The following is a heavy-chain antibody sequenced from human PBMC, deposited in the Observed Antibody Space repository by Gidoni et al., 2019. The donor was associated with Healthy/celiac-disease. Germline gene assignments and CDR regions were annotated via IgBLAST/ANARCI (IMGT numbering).Heavy chain of an antibody. V-gene: IGHV4-34*01. J-gene: IGHJ4*02. D-gene: IGHD2-21*01. CDR2: INHSGST. CDR3: ARRVVVIATIDY. Sequence: QVQLQQWGAGLLKPSETLSLTCAVYGGSFSGYYWSWIRQPPGKGLEGIGEINHSGSTNYNPSLKSRVTISVDTSKNQFSLKLSSVTAADTAVYYCARRVVVIATIDYWGQGTLVTVSS. CDR1: GGSFSGYY.